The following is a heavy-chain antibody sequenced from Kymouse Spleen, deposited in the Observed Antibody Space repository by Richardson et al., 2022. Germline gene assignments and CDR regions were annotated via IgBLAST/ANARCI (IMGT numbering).Heavy chain of an antibody. CDR1: GFTFSSYW. J-gene: IGHJ6*02. CDR3: ARAVTMVRGVIPYYYGMDV. V-gene: IGHV3-74*01. CDR2: INSDGSST. D-gene: IGHD3-10*01. Sequence: EVQLVESGGGLVQPGGSLRLSCAASGFTFSSYWMHWVRQAPGKGLVWVSRINSDGSSTSYADSVKGRFTISRDNAKNTLYLQMNSLRAEDTAVYYCARAVTMVRGVIPYYYGMDVWGQGTTVTVSS.